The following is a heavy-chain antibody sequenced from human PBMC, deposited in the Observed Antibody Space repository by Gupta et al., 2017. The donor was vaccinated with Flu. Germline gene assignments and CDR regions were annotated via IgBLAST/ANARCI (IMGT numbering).Heavy chain of an antibody. CDR3: ARGYYDNTGYWGVDV. J-gene: IGHJ6*02. CDR2: IYHSGST. V-gene: IGHV4-34*01. CDR1: YGSFSGYS. Sequence: QVQLQQWGAGLLKPSETLSLTCAVYYGSFSGYSWNWIRQPPGRGLEWIGEIYHSGSTNYNPSLKSRVTMSGGTSKNQFSLNLSSVTAADTAVYYCARGYYDNTGYWGVDVWGQGTTVTVSS. D-gene: IGHD3-22*01.